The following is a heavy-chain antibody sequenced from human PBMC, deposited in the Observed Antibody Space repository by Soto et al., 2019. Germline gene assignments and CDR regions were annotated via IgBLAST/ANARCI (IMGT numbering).Heavy chain of an antibody. CDR1: GGSIRSYF. CDR3: ARTQADYKGRDV. Sequence: QVQLQESGPGLVKPSETLSLTCTVSGGSIRSYFWSWIRQPPEKGLELVGYISNRGSTDYSPSLKSRVTISVDPSRNPLSLRLSSVTAADTAEYYCARTQADYKGRDVWGQGTTVTVSS. V-gene: IGHV4-59*01. CDR2: ISNRGST. J-gene: IGHJ6*02.